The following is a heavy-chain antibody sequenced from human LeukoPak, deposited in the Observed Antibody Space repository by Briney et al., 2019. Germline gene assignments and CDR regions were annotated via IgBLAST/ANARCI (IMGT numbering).Heavy chain of an antibody. CDR2: MNPNSGNT. CDR3: ARGRGYCSSTSCYRGNYYYYGMDV. J-gene: IGHJ6*02. CDR1: GYTFTSYD. D-gene: IGHD2-2*02. Sequence: ASVKVSCKASGYTFTSYDINWVRQATGQGLEWMGWMNPNSGNTGYAQKFQGRVTMTRNTSISTAYMELSSLRSEDTAVYSCARGRGYCSSTSCYRGNYYYYGMDVWGQGTTVTVSS. V-gene: IGHV1-8*01.